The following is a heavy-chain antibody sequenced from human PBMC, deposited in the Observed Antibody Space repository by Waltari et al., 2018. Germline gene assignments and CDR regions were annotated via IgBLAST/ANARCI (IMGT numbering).Heavy chain of an antibody. V-gene: IGHV4-34*01. CDR3: ARWYSTDWGTYYFDK. J-gene: IGHJ4*02. CDR1: GGSLSGYY. CDR2: INPSGGT. D-gene: IGHD6-19*01. Sequence: QVQLQQWGAGLVKPFETLSLTCGVSGGSLSGYYWSWIRQPPGKGLEWIGEINPSGGTNYNNTPSLKNRISITADMSKSHVSLKVSSVTAADTAVYYCARWYSTDWGTYYFDKWGQGTLVTVSS.